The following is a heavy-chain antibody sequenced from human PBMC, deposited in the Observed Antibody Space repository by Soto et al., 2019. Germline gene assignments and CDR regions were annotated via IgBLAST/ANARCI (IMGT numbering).Heavy chain of an antibody. CDR1: GVSFSGYY. Sequence: PSETLSLTCAVYGVSFSGYYWGRIRQPPGKGLEWIGEINHSGSTNYNPSLKSRVTISVDTSKNQFSLKLSSVTAADTAVYYCARVHLGETMVRGVIVLGYYGMDVWGQGTTVT. V-gene: IGHV4-34*01. J-gene: IGHJ6*02. D-gene: IGHD3-10*01. CDR2: INHSGST. CDR3: ARVHLGETMVRGVIVLGYYGMDV.